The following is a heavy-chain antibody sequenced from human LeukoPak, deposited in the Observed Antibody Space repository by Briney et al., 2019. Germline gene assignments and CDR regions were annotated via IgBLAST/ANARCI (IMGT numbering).Heavy chain of an antibody. CDR3: AKGSSGYIYGDY. CDR2: ISGGSDGT. CDR1: GXTFINYA. V-gene: IGHV3-23*01. Sequence: GGSLRLSCAASGXTFINYAMSWVRQAPGMGLEWVSGISGGSDGTYYADSVKGRFTISRDNSKNTLYLQMNSLRAEDTAIYYCAKGSSGYIYGDYWGQGTLVTVSS. J-gene: IGHJ4*02. D-gene: IGHD5-18*01.